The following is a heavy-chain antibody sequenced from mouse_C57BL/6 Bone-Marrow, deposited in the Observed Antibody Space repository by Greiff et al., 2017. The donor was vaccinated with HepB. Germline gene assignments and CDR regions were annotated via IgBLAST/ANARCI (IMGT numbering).Heavy chain of an antibody. V-gene: IGHV1-82*01. J-gene: IGHJ2*01. CDR3: ARGVLRSLDY. CDR2: IYPGDGDT. CDR1: GYAFSSSW. D-gene: IGHD1-1*01. Sequence: VKLMESGPELVKPGASVKISCKASGYAFSSSWMNWVKQRPGKGLEWIGRIYPGDGDTNYNGKFKGKATLTADKSSSTAYMQLSSLTSEDSAVYFCARGVLRSLDYWGQGTTLTVSS.